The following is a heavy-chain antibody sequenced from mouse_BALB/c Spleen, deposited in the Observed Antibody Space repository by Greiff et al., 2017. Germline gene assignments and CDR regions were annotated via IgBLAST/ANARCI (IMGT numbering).Heavy chain of an antibody. J-gene: IGHJ4*01. CDR3: ARLHAMDY. V-gene: IGHV1-12*01. CDR1: GYTFTSYN. Sequence: QVQLQQPGAELVKPGASVKMSCKASGYTFTSYNMHWVKQTPGQGLEWIGAIYPGNGDTSYNQKFKGKATLTADKSSSTAYMQLSSLTSEDSAVYYCARLHAMDYWGQGTSVTVSS. CDR2: IYPGNGDT.